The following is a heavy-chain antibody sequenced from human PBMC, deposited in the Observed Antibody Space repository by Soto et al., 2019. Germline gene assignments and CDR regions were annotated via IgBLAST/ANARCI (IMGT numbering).Heavy chain of an antibody. Sequence: QVQLVQSGAEVKTPGSSVKVSCKASGGTFSSYAISWVRQDPGQGLEWMGGIIPIFGTATYAQKFQGRGTIAADASTSTASMELSSLGSEDTSVYYCARGPDVVVVAAGSPLNWFDPWGQGTLVTVSS. CDR2: IIPIFGTA. D-gene: IGHD2-15*01. CDR1: GGTFSSYA. J-gene: IGHJ5*02. CDR3: ARGPDVVVVAAGSPLNWFDP. V-gene: IGHV1-69*12.